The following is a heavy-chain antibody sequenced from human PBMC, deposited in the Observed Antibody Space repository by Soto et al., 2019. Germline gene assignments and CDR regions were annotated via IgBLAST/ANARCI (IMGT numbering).Heavy chain of an antibody. CDR3: ERGRYGDY. J-gene: IGHJ4*02. CDR2: ISAHNGNT. V-gene: IGHV1-18*01. D-gene: IGHD1-1*01. Sequence: QIHLVQSGAEVKKPGASVKVSCKDSGYGFTTYGITWVRQAPGQGLEWMAWISAHNGNTNYAQKLQGRVAVTRDTSTSTAYMELRSLRSDDTAVYYCERGRYGDYWRQGALVTVSS. CDR1: GYGFTTYG.